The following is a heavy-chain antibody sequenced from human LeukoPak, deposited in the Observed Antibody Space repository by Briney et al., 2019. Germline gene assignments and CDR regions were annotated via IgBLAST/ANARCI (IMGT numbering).Heavy chain of an antibody. CDR1: GVSISGSY. CDR3: ARKTTGTMSPYLDY. D-gene: IGHD1-1*01. J-gene: IGHJ4*02. Sequence: SETLSLTCTVSGVSISGSYWSWIRQLPGKGLEWIGYIYYSGSTNYNPSLKSRVTISVDTSRNQFSLKLSSVTAADTAVYYCARKTTGTMSPYLDYWGQGTLVTVSS. V-gene: IGHV4-59*01. CDR2: IYYSGST.